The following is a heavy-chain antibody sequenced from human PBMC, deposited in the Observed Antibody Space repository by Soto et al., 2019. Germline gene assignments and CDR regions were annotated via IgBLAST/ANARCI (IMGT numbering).Heavy chain of an antibody. CDR1: GFTFSSYG. CDR3: AKDLLAAAGTSSYYYYYGMDV. D-gene: IGHD6-13*01. CDR2: ISYDGSNK. Sequence: GGSLRLSCAASGFTFSSYGMHWVRQAPGKGLEWVAVISYDGSNKYYADSVKGRFTISRDNSKNTLYLQMNSLRAEDTAVYYCAKDLLAAAGTSSYYYYYGMDVWGQGTTVTVSS. V-gene: IGHV3-30*18. J-gene: IGHJ6*02.